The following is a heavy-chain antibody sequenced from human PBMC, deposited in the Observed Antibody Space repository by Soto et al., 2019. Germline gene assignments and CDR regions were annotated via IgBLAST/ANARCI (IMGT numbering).Heavy chain of an antibody. CDR1: GGTFSSYA. CDR3: ARDQQQWPGGYYYYYGMDV. D-gene: IGHD6-19*01. V-gene: IGHV1-69*01. Sequence: QVQLVQSGAEVKKPGSSVKVSCKASGGTFSSYAISWVRQAPGQGLEWMGGIIPIFGTANYAQKFQGRVTITADEATSTAYMELSSLRSEDTAVYYCARDQQQWPGGYYYYYGMDVWGQGTTVTVSS. J-gene: IGHJ6*02. CDR2: IIPIFGTA.